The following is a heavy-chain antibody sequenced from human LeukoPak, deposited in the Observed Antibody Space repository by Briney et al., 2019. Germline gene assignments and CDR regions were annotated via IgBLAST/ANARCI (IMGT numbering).Heavy chain of an antibody. CDR2: LSSGGST. Sequence: GGSLRLSCTASGFPFSNYAMSWVRQAPGKGLEWGSVLSSGGSTYYADSVKGRFTISRDNSKNTLYLQMNSLRAEDTAVYYCAGNIVVVPAAMGPAFDIWGQGTMVTVSS. J-gene: IGHJ3*02. CDR3: AGNIVVVPAAMGPAFDI. V-gene: IGHV3-53*01. D-gene: IGHD2-2*01. CDR1: GFPFSNYA.